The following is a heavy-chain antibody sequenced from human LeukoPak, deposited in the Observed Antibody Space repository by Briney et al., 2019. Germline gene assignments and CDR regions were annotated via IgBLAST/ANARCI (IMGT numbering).Heavy chain of an antibody. D-gene: IGHD3-10*01. V-gene: IGHV4-34*01. Sequence: SETLSVTCADYGGSSSGYYWSWIRQPPGKGLEWIGEINHRGRTNYNPSLKSRVTISVDTSKNQFSLKLSCVTAADAAVYYCARGKGYYYGSGSYYSPGSWYFDYWGKGTLVTVSS. CDR1: GGSSSGYY. CDR3: ARGKGYYYGSGSYYSPGSWYFDY. J-gene: IGHJ4*02. CDR2: INHRGRT.